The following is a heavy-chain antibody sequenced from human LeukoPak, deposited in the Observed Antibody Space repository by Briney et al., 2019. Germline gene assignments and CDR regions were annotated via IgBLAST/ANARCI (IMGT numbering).Heavy chain of an antibody. CDR3: AKDLSEGGGGSDPTRRTYYYYGMDV. V-gene: IGHV3-30*18. D-gene: IGHD3-10*01. Sequence: GGSLRLSCATSGFIFSSYAMNWVRQAPGKGLEWVAVISYDGSNKYYADSVKGRFTISRDNSKNTLYLQMNSLRAEDTAVYYCAKDLSEGGGGSDPTRRTYYYYGMDVWGQGTTVTVSS. CDR2: ISYDGSNK. CDR1: GFIFSSYA. J-gene: IGHJ6*02.